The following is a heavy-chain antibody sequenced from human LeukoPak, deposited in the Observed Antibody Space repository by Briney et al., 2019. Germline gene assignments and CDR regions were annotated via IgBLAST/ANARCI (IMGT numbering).Heavy chain of an antibody. D-gene: IGHD6-19*01. CDR1: GYTFTGYY. Sequence: ASVKVSCKASGYTFTGYYMHWVRQAPGQGLEWMGWINPNSGGTNYAQKFQGRVTMTRDTSISTAYMELSRLRSDDTAVYYCVRGGSSGWEPLDYWGQGTLVTVSS. CDR2: INPNSGGT. V-gene: IGHV1-2*02. J-gene: IGHJ4*02. CDR3: VRGGSSGWEPLDY.